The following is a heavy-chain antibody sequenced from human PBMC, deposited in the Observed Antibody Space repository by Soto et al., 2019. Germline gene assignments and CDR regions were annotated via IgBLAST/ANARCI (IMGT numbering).Heavy chain of an antibody. D-gene: IGHD2-21*02. J-gene: IGHJ6*02. CDR1: GFSLSTTGVG. CDR2: IYWDDDK. CDR3: VQSRCGGDCLQSYSSHAYYGLDV. Sequence: QITLKESGPTLVKPTQTLTLTCSFSGFSLSTTGVGVGWIRQPPGKALEWLALIYWDDDKRYNPSLNSRLTHTKDTSKNQVVLAMTNIDPVDTATYYCVQSRCGGDCLQSYSSHAYYGLDVWGQGTTVTVSS. V-gene: IGHV2-5*02.